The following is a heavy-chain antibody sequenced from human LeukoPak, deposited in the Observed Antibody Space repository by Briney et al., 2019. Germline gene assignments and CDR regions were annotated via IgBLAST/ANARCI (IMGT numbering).Heavy chain of an antibody. Sequence: PSETLSLTCAVSGGSISSSNWWSWVRQPPGKGLEWIGEIYHSGSTSYNPSLKSRVTISVDKSKNQFSLKLSSVTAADTAVYYCARGGGSWKGAFDIWGQGTMVTVSS. V-gene: IGHV4-4*02. CDR3: ARGGGSWKGAFDI. D-gene: IGHD2-15*01. J-gene: IGHJ3*02. CDR2: IYHSGST. CDR1: GGSISSSNW.